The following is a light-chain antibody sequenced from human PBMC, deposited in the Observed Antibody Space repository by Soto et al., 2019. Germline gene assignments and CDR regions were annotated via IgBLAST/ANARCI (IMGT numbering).Light chain of an antibody. CDR2: AAS. J-gene: IGKJ2*01. CDR1: QSISSY. Sequence: DIQMTQSPSSLSASVGDRVTITCRASQSISSYLNWYQQKPGKAPKLLIHAASSLESGVPSRFSGSGSGTDFTLTISSLQPEDSATYYCQQSYSIPVTFGQGTKGDIK. V-gene: IGKV1-39*01. CDR3: QQSYSIPVT.